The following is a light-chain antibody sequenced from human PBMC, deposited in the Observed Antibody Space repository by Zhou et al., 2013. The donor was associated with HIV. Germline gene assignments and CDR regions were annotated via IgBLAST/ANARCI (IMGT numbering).Light chain of an antibody. V-gene: IGKV3D-15*01. CDR3: QQYSVWPPYT. CDR2: GAV. Sequence: EILMTQSPATLSVSPGEGATLSCRASQSVSSKLAWYQQKRGQAPRVLLYGAVTRVAGVPARFSGSGSGTEFTLTISSLQTEDFATYFCQQYSVWPPYTFGQGTKLEIK. J-gene: IGKJ2*01. CDR1: QSVSSK.